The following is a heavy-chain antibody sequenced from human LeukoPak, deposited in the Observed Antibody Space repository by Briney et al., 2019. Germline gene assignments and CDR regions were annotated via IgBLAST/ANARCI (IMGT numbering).Heavy chain of an antibody. CDR1: GYTFTSYG. V-gene: IGHV1-18*01. CDR2: ISAYNGNT. CDR3: AGVTFGGVIAKTAGFDP. D-gene: IGHD3-16*02. Sequence: ASVPVSCKASGYTFTSYGISWVRQAPGQGLEWMGWISAYNGNTNYAQKLQDRVTMTTDTSTSTAYMELRSLRSDDTSVYYCAGVTFGGVIAKTAGFDPWGQGALVTVSS. J-gene: IGHJ5*02.